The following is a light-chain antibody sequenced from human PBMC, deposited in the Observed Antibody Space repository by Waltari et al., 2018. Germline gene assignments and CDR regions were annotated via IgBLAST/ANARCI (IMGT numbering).Light chain of an antibody. J-gene: IGLJ2*01. Sequence: NFMLTQPHSVSESPGKTLIISCTRSSGSIASNYVQWYQQRPGRAPTTVIYEDNERPSGVPDRFSGSIDSSSNSASLTISGLKTEDEADYYCQSYDTSNHNVVFGGWTKLTVL. CDR3: QSYDTSNHNVV. CDR1: SGSIASNY. CDR2: EDN. V-gene: IGLV6-57*03.